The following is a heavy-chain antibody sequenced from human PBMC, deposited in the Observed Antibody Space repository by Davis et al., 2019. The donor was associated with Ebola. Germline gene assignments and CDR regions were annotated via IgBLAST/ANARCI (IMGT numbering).Heavy chain of an antibody. CDR3: ARGRRITIFGGYYGMDV. CDR2: INPSGGST. V-gene: IGHV1-46*01. CDR1: GYTFTSYY. J-gene: IGHJ6*02. D-gene: IGHD3-3*01. Sequence: ASVKVSCKASGYTFTSYYMHWVRQAPGQGLEWMGIINPSGGSTSYAQKFQGRVTMTRDTSTSTVYMELSSLGSEDTAVYYCARGRRITIFGGYYGMDVWGQGTTVTVSS.